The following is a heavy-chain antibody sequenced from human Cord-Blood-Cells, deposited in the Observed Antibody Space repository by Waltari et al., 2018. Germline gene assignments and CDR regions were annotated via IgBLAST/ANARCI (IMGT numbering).Heavy chain of an antibody. CDR3: ARLQGSYYYGMDV. J-gene: IGHJ6*02. CDR1: GYSFTSYW. Sequence: EVQLVQSGASVKRTGESLKISCRVAGYSFTSYWMGLVRQMPGKRLEWMWNIYPGDSDTRYSPSFQGQVTISADKSISTAYLQWSSLKASDTAMYYCARLQGSYYYGMDVWGQGTTVTVSS. V-gene: IGHV5-51*01. CDR2: IYPGDSDT. D-gene: IGHD1-1*01.